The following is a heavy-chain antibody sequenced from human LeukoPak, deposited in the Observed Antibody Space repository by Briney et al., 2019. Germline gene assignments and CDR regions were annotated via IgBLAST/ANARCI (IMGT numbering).Heavy chain of an antibody. CDR2: INSDGSST. CDR1: GFTFSSYW. CDR3: ARAGYSSGWYMDY. Sequence: PGGSLRLSCAASGFTFSSYWMHWVRQAPGKGLVWVSRINSDGSSTSYADSVKGRFTISRDNAKNTLYLQMNSLRAEDTAVYYCARAGYSSGWYMDYWGQGTLVTVSS. V-gene: IGHV3-74*01. D-gene: IGHD6-19*01. J-gene: IGHJ4*02.